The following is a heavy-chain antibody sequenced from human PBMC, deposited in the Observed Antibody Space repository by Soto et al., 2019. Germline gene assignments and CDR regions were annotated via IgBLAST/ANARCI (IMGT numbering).Heavy chain of an antibody. CDR1: GFTFDDYA. Sequence: DVQLVESGGGLVQPGRSLRLSCAASGFTFDDYAMHWVRQAPGKGLEWVSGISWNSGSIGYADSVKGRFTISRDNAKNSLYLQMNSLRAEDTALYYCAKDMKYYSYGLDYWGQGTLVTDSS. CDR3: AKDMKYYSYGLDY. V-gene: IGHV3-9*01. D-gene: IGHD5-18*01. J-gene: IGHJ4*02. CDR2: ISWNSGSI.